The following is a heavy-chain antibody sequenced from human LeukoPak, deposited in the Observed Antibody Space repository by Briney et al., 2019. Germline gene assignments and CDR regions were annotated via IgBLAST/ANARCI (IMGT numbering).Heavy chain of an antibody. Sequence: HPGGSLRLSCGASGFIFSNYGMHWVRQAPGKGLEWVTYLDKHGGDIMYGDSVKGRFTISRDNAKNSLYLQMNSLRAEDTAVYYCARDWYFSIDYWGQGTLVTVSS. J-gene: IGHJ4*02. CDR2: LDKHGGDI. V-gene: IGHV3-30*02. CDR1: GFIFSNYG. CDR3: ARDWYFSIDY. D-gene: IGHD6-13*01.